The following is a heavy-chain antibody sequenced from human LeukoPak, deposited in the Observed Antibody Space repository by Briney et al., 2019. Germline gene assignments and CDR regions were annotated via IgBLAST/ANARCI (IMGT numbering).Heavy chain of an antibody. CDR2: ISGSGGST. V-gene: IGHV3-23*01. Sequence: GGSLRLSCAASGFTFSSYAMSWVRQAPGKRLEWVSAISGSGGSTYYADSARGRFTISRDNSKNTLYLQMNSLRAEDTAVYYCVRGRGRENPYYFDYWGQGTLVTVSS. CDR3: VRGRGRENPYYFDY. CDR1: GFTFSSYA. J-gene: IGHJ4*02. D-gene: IGHD5-24*01.